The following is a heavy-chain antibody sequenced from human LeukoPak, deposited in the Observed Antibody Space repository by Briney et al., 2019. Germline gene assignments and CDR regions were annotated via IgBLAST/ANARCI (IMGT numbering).Heavy chain of an antibody. CDR3: VKEPRYSYDSSGYPY. Sequence: GGSLRLSCAASGFTFSSYAMSWVRQAPGKGLEWVSAISGSGGSTYYADSVKGRFTISRDNSKNTLYLQMNSLRAEDTAVYYCVKEPRYSYDSSGYPYWGQGTLVTVSS. J-gene: IGHJ4*02. D-gene: IGHD3-22*01. V-gene: IGHV3-23*01. CDR1: GFTFSSYA. CDR2: ISGSGGST.